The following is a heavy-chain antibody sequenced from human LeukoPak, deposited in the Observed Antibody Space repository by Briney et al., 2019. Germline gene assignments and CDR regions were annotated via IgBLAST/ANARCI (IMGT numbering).Heavy chain of an antibody. V-gene: IGHV4-34*01. J-gene: IGHJ4*02. D-gene: IGHD3-22*01. CDR1: GGSFSGYY. CDR2: INHSGST. Sequence: SETLSLTCAVYGGSFSGYYWSWIRQPPGKGLEWIGEINHSGSTNYNPCLKSRVTISVDTSKNQFSLKLSSVTAADTAVYYCARVGRTGTMIVVVNYYFDYWGQGTLVTVSS. CDR3: ARVGRTGTMIVVVNYYFDY.